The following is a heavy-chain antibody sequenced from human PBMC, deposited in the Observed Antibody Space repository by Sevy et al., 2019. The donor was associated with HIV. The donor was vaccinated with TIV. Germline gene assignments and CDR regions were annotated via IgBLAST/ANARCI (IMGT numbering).Heavy chain of an antibody. D-gene: IGHD6-19*01. J-gene: IGHJ4*02. CDR1: GASISDSGYY. Sequence: SETLSLTCTVSGASISDSGYYWGWIRQPPGKGLEWIASINYIESTFYHPSLKSRVTISADKSKNQFSVQLNSVTAADTAIYYCVGPMLTYSSVWSYYDYWGQGTVVTVSS. CDR3: VGPMLTYSSVWSYYDY. CDR2: INYIEST. V-gene: IGHV4-39*01.